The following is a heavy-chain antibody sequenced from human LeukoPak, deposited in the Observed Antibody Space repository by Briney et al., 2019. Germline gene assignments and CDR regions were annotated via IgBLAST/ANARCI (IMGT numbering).Heavy chain of an antibody. D-gene: IGHD5-18*01. Sequence: PGGSLTLSCAASGFTFSSYSMNWVRQAQGKGLEWDSYISSSSSTVYYADSVKGRFPIYRDNAKNSLYLQMNSLRAEDTAVYYCARGGYSYGFRTFDYWGQGTLVTVSS. CDR1: GFTFSSYS. V-gene: IGHV3-48*01. J-gene: IGHJ4*02. CDR2: ISSSSSTV. CDR3: ARGGYSYGFRTFDY.